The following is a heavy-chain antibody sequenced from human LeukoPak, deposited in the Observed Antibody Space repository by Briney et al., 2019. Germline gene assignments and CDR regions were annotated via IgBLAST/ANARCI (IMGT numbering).Heavy chain of an antibody. J-gene: IGHJ4*02. CDR3: AKVHYSSGCKY. CDR2: ISGSGGST. CDR1: GFTFSSYA. D-gene: IGHD6-19*01. Sequence: GGSLRLSCAASGFTFSSYAMSWVRQAPGKGLEWVSAISGSGGSTYYADSVKDRFTISRDNSKNTLYLQMNSLRAEDTAVYYCAKVHYSSGCKYWGQGTLVTVSS. V-gene: IGHV3-23*01.